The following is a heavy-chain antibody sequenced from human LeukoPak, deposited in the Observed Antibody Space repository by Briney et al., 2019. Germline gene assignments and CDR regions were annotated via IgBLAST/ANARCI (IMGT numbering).Heavy chain of an antibody. CDR3: ARDAKIAVAAKTYYFDY. Sequence: GGSLRLSCADSGFTFSSYSMNWVRQAPGKGLEWVSSISSSSSYIYYADSVKGRFTISRDNAKNSLYLQMNSLRAEDTAVYYCARDAKIAVAAKTYYFDYWGQGTLVTVSS. V-gene: IGHV3-21*01. D-gene: IGHD6-19*01. CDR1: GFTFSSYS. J-gene: IGHJ4*02. CDR2: ISSSSSYI.